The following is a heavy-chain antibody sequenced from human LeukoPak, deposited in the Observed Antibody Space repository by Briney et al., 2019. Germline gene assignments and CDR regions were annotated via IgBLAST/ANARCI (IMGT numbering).Heavy chain of an antibody. Sequence: GGTLRLSCAASGFTFSSYGMSWVRQAPGKGLEWVSAISGSGGSTYYADSVKGRFTIPRDNSKNTLYLQMNSLRAEDTAVYYCAKRDSSGYLTNWGQGTLVTVSS. CDR2: ISGSGGST. V-gene: IGHV3-23*01. CDR3: AKRDSSGYLTN. CDR1: GFTFSSYG. J-gene: IGHJ4*02. D-gene: IGHD6-19*01.